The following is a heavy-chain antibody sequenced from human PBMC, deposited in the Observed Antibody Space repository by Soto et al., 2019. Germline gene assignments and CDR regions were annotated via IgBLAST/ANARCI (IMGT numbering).Heavy chain of an antibody. CDR1: GGSFSGYY. V-gene: IGHV4-34*01. CDR3: ARGDGGTMVRGVPGGGTYYYYYGMDV. CDR2: INHSGST. Sequence: SETLSLTCAVYGGSFSGYYWSWIRQPPGKGLEWIGEINHSGSTNYNPSLKSRVTISVDTSKNQFSLKLSSVTAADTAVYYCARGDGGTMVRGVPGGGTYYYYYGMDVWGQGTTVTVSS. D-gene: IGHD3-10*01. J-gene: IGHJ6*02.